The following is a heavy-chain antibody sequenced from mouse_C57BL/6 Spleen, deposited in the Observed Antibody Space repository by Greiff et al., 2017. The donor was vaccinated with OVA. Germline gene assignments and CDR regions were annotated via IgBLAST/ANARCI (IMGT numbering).Heavy chain of an antibody. CDR3: ARSYDYDRDFDY. J-gene: IGHJ2*01. D-gene: IGHD2-4*01. CDR2: IDPANGNT. Sequence: VQLQQSVAELVRPGASVKLSCTASGFNIKNPYMHWVKQRPEQGLEWIGRIDPANGNTKYAPKFQGKATITADTSSNTAYLQPSSLTSEDTAIYYCARSYDYDRDFDYWGQGTTLTVSS. CDR1: GFNIKNPY. V-gene: IGHV14-3*01.